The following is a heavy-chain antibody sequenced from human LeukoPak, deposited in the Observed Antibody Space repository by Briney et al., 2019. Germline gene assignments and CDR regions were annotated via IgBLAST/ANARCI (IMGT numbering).Heavy chain of an antibody. CDR3: ARGPRLYYGMDV. V-gene: IGHV4-59*12. CDR1: GGSISNYY. Sequence: SETLSLTCTVSGGSISNYYWSWIRQPPGKGLEWIGYIYSSGSTNYNPSLKGRVTISVDRSKNQFSLKLSSVTAADTAVYYCARGPRLYYGMDVWGQGTTVTVSS. CDR2: IYSSGST. J-gene: IGHJ6*02.